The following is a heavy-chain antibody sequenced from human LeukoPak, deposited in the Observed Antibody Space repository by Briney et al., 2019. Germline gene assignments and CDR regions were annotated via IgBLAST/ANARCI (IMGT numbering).Heavy chain of an antibody. CDR1: GGSINFYY. CDR3: VRASVESGGAFDI. J-gene: IGHJ3*02. Sequence: SETLSLTCTVSGGSINFYYWSWIRQPPGKGPEWIGYIYHNGNTNYNPSLKSRITMSVDPSKNQFSLKLNSVTAADTAVYYCVRASVESGGAFDIWGQGTMVTVSS. V-gene: IGHV4-59*12. D-gene: IGHD2-15*01. CDR2: IYHNGNT.